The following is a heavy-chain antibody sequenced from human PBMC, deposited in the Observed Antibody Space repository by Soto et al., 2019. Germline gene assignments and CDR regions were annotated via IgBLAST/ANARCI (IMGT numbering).Heavy chain of an antibody. CDR1: GGSISSYY. Sequence: SETLTLTCTVSGGSISSYYWSWIRQPPGKGLEWIGYIYYSGSTNYNPSLKSRVTISVDTSKNQFSLKLSSVTAADTAVYYCARELFGRSVWFDPWGQGTLVTVSS. J-gene: IGHJ5*02. CDR2: IYYSGST. D-gene: IGHD3-10*01. CDR3: ARELFGRSVWFDP. V-gene: IGHV4-59*01.